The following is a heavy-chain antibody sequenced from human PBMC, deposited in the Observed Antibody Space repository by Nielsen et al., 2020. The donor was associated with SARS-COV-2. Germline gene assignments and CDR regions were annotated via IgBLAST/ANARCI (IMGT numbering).Heavy chain of an antibody. J-gene: IGHJ6*03. Sequence: ASVKVSCKASGYTFTSYGISWVRQAPGQGLEWMGIINPSGGSTSYAQKFQGRVTMTRDTSTSTVYMELSSLRSEDTAVYYCARETLQHSSSWYFYYYYYYMDVWGKGTTVTVSS. D-gene: IGHD6-13*01. CDR3: ARETLQHSSSWYFYYYYYYMDV. CDR1: GYTFTSYG. CDR2: INPSGGST. V-gene: IGHV1-46*01.